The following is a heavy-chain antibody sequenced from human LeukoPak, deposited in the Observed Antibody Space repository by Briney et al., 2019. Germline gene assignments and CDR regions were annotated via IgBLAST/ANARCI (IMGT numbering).Heavy chain of an antibody. Sequence: GGSLRLSCAASGFTFRNYVISWVRQAPGKGLEWVSGISGSGVTAYYADSVKGGFTISRDSSKNTLYLQMNSLRADDTAVYYCAKEAPYCGGDCYGVFDYWGQGNLVTVSS. CDR3: AKEAPYCGGDCYGVFDY. D-gene: IGHD2-21*02. J-gene: IGHJ4*02. CDR2: ISGSGVTA. CDR1: GFTFRNYV. V-gene: IGHV3-23*01.